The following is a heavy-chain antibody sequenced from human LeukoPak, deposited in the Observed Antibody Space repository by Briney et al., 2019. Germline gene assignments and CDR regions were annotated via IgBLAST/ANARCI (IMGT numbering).Heavy chain of an antibody. J-gene: IGHJ5*02. CDR3: ARHYDILSWFDP. D-gene: IGHD3-9*01. CDR2: IYYSGST. V-gene: IGHV4-59*08. Sequence: SETLSLTCTVSGGSISSYYWSWIRQPPGKGLEWIGYIYYSGSTNYNPSLKSRVTISVDTSKNQISLKLSSVTAADTAVYYCARHYDILSWFDPWGQGTLVTVSS. CDR1: GGSISSYY.